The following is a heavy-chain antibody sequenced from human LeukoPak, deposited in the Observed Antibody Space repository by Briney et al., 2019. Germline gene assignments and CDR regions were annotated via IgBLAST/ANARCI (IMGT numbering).Heavy chain of an antibody. D-gene: IGHD3-9*01. V-gene: IGHV4-39*07. CDR2: IYYSGST. CDR1: GGSISSSSYY. J-gene: IGHJ5*02. CDR3: ARVSMNYDILTGHRWNWFDP. Sequence: SETLSLTCTVYGGSISSSSYYWGWIRQPPGKGLEWIGSIYYSGSTYYNPSLKSRVTISVDTSKNQFSLKLSSVTAADTAVYYCARVSMNYDILTGHRWNWFDPWGQGTLVTVSS.